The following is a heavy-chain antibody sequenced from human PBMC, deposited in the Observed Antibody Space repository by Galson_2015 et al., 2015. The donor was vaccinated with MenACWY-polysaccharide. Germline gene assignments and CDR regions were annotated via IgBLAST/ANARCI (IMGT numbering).Heavy chain of an antibody. Sequence: SLRLSCAASGFTFSSYGMHWVRQAPGKGLEWVAVISYDGSNKYYADSVKGRFTISRDNSKNTLYLQMNSLRAEDTAVYYCAKQGVIHYYYGMDVWGQGTTVTVSS. D-gene: IGHD3-10*01. CDR3: AKQGVIHYYYGMDV. CDR1: GFTFSSYG. CDR2: ISYDGSNK. V-gene: IGHV3-30*18. J-gene: IGHJ6*02.